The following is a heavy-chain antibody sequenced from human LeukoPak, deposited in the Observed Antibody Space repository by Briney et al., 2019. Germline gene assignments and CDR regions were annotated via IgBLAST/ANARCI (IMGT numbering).Heavy chain of an antibody. CDR3: AKQPSQYYYDSSGYDY. CDR1: GFTFSSYA. D-gene: IGHD3-22*01. V-gene: IGHV3-23*01. Sequence: GGSLRLSCAASGFTFSSYAMSWVRQAPGKGLEWVSAISGSGGSTYYADSVKGRFTISRDNSKNTLYLQMNSLRAVDTAVYYCAKQPSQYYYDSSGYDYWGQGTLVTVSS. CDR2: ISGSGGST. J-gene: IGHJ4*02.